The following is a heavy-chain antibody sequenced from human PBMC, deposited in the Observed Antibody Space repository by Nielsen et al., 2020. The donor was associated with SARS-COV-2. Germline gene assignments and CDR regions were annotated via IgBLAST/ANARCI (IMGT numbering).Heavy chain of an antibody. V-gene: IGHV3-11*05. J-gene: IGHJ6*02. CDR2: ISDGSIYI. D-gene: IGHD3-16*01. CDR1: GFTFNSYY. CDR3: ARGGSRGDMDV. Sequence: GESLKISCAASGFTFNSYYMSWIRQAPGKGLEWTSYISDGSIYISYADSVKGRFTISRDNAKNSLYLQMNSLRAEDTAIYYCARGGSRGDMDVWGQGTTVTVAS.